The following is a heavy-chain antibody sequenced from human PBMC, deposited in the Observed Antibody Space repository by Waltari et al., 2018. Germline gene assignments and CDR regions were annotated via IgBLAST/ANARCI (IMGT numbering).Heavy chain of an antibody. J-gene: IGHJ4*02. CDR1: GYPLSNFG. CDR3: ARGPSFLSAYSSGWPHFDN. V-gene: IGHV1-18*01. Sequence: QVHLVQSGPEVKKPGVSVQVSCKASGYPLSNFGIRWLRQAPGQGPEWMGWISGNNGDTSYAQKFQGRVTMTTDTPTNTAYMELRSLRSDDTAVYYCARGPSFLSAYSSGWPHFDNWGQGTLVTVSS. D-gene: IGHD6-19*01. CDR2: ISGNNGDT.